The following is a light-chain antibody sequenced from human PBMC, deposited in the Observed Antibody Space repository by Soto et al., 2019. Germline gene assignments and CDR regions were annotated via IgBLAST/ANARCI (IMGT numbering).Light chain of an antibody. CDR1: QSISSSY. Sequence: VLTQSPGTLSLSPGERATISCRASQSISSSYLAWYQQKPGQAPRLLIYGASSRATGIPDRFSGSGSGTDFTLTISRLEPEDFAVYYCQQYGSSPFTFGGGTKVDIK. CDR3: QQYGSSPFT. CDR2: GAS. V-gene: IGKV3-20*01. J-gene: IGKJ4*01.